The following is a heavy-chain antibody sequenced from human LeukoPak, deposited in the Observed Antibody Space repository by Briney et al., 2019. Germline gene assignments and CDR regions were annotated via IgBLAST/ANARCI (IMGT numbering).Heavy chain of an antibody. CDR3: ARGRFGAFDI. Sequence: SETLSLTCTVSGGSISSSSYYWSWIRQPPGKGLEWIGYIYYSGSTNYNPSLKSRVTISVDTSKNQFSLKLSSVTAADTAVYYCARGRFGAFDIWGQGTMVTVSS. D-gene: IGHD3-3*01. CDR2: IYYSGST. J-gene: IGHJ3*02. CDR1: GGSISSSSYY. V-gene: IGHV4-61*01.